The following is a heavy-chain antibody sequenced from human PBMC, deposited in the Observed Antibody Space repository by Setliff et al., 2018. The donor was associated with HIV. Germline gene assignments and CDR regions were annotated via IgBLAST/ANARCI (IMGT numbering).Heavy chain of an antibody. J-gene: IGHJ4*02. V-gene: IGHV4-59*01. Sequence: SETLSLTCTVSGDSISSYYWTWIRQPPGEGLEWIGYVYYSGSSNYNPSLQSRVTISVDTSKNQFFLILSSVTAADTAMYYCARSYGYNVDYWGQGKLVTVSS. D-gene: IGHD3-16*01. CDR1: GDSISSYY. CDR2: VYYSGSS. CDR3: ARSYGYNVDY.